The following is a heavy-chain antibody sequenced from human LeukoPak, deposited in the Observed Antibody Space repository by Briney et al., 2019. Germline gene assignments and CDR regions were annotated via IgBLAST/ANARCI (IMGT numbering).Heavy chain of an antibody. CDR2: ISYDGSNK. CDR1: GFTFSSYA. V-gene: IGHV3-30-3*01. Sequence: PGGSLRLSCAASGFTFSSYAMHWVRQAPGKGLEWVAVISYDGSNKYYADSVKGRFTISRDNSKNTLYLQMNSLRAEDTAVYYCAREGTTVTLQIPAFDYWGQGTLVTVSS. CDR3: AREGTTVTLQIPAFDY. D-gene: IGHD4-17*01. J-gene: IGHJ4*02.